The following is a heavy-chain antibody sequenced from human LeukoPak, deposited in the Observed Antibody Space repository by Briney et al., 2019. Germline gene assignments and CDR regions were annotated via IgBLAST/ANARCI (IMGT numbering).Heavy chain of an antibody. CDR1: GYSISSGYY. V-gene: IGHV4-38-2*02. J-gene: IGHJ4*02. CDR2: IYHSGST. D-gene: IGHD6-19*01. Sequence: PSETLSLTCAVSGYSISSGYYWGWIRQPPGKGLEWIGSIYHSGSTYYNPSLKSRVTISVDTSKNQFSLKLSSVTAADTAVYYCARDSRAGYSSGWYPIDYWGQGTLVTVSS. CDR3: ARDSRAGYSSGWYPIDY.